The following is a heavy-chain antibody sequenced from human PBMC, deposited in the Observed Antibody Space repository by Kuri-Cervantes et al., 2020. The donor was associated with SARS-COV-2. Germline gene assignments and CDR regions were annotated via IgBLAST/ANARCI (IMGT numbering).Heavy chain of an antibody. CDR3: ARAVIDYYGSGSYYHYYGMDV. D-gene: IGHD3-10*01. J-gene: IGHJ6*02. Sequence: ASVQVSCKASGYTFTSYGISWVRQAPGQGLEWMGWISAYNGNTNYAQKLQGRVTMTTDTSTSTAYMELRSLRSDDTAVYYCARAVIDYYGSGSYYHYYGMDVWGQGTTVTVSS. V-gene: IGHV1-18*01. CDR1: GYTFTSYG. CDR2: ISAYNGNT.